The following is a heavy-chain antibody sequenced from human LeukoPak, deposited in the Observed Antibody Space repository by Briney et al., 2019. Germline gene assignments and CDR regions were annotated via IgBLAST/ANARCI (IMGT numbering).Heavy chain of an antibody. V-gene: IGHV3-21*01. CDR3: ARDSGDGYVD. D-gene: IGHD5-24*01. J-gene: IGHJ4*02. CDR1: GFTFSSYW. CDR2: ISTSSIYI. Sequence: PGGSLRLSCAASGFTFSSYWMHWVRQAPGKGLEWVSSISTSSIYIYYADSVKGRFTISRDNAKNSLYLQVNSLRAEDTAVYYCARDSGDGYVDWGQGTLVTVSS.